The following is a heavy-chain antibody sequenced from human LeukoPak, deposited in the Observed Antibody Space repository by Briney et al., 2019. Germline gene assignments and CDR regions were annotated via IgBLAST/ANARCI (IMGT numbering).Heavy chain of an antibody. V-gene: IGHV3-23*01. Sequence: GGSLRLSCAASGFSFSHYAMSWVRQAPTRGLEWVSSLRGDGETFYADSVKGRFTLSGDDSRNTVFLQLNNLRVDDTAVYYCARASWISSADAAWWGQGTLVTVSS. D-gene: IGHD2-2*03. CDR1: GFSFSHYA. CDR2: LRGDGET. CDR3: ARASWISSADAAW. J-gene: IGHJ4*02.